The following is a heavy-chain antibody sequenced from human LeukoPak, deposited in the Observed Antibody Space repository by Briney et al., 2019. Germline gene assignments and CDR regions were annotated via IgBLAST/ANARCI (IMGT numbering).Heavy chain of an antibody. D-gene: IGHD6-13*01. CDR3: ARGSSWSYYFDY. CDR2: FHYSGST. J-gene: IGHJ4*02. CDR1: GGSISSYY. V-gene: IGHV4-59*01. Sequence: PSETLSLTCAVSGGSISSYYWSWIRQPPGKGLEWIGYFHYSGSTNYSPSLKSRVTISIDTSKNQFSLKVSSVTAADTAVYHCARGSSWSYYFDYWGQGTLVTVSS.